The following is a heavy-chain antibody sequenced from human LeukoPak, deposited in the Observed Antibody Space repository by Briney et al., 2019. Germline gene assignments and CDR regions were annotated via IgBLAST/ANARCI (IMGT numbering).Heavy chain of an antibody. J-gene: IGHJ4*02. V-gene: IGHV1-18*03. D-gene: IGHD4-17*01. CDR1: GYTFTSYG. Sequence: GASVTVSCKASGYTFTSYGISWVRQAPGQGLEWMGWISAYNGDTNYAQKFQGRVTMTTDTSTTTAYMELRSLRSDDMAVYYCARDFEYPRRTDYGVYYWGQGTLVTVSS. CDR3: ARDFEYPRRTDYGVYY. CDR2: ISAYNGDT.